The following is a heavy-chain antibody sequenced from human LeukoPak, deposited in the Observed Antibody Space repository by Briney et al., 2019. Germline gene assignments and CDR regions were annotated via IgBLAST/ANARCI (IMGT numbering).Heavy chain of an antibody. D-gene: IGHD4-17*01. Sequence: SETLPLTCTVSGGSISSGSYYWSWIRQPAGKGLEWIGRIYTSGSTNYNPSLKSRVTISVDTSKNQFSLKLSSVTAADTAVYYCARGVDTVTKGGFDYWGQGTLVTVSS. CDR1: GGSISSGSYY. CDR3: ARGVDTVTKGGFDY. CDR2: IYTSGST. J-gene: IGHJ4*02. V-gene: IGHV4-61*02.